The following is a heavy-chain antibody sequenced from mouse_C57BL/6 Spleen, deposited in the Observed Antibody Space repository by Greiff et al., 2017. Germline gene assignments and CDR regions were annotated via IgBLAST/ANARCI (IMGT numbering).Heavy chain of an antibody. V-gene: IGHV1-52*01. CDR3: ARGSIVTTYAMDY. CDR2: IDPSDSET. CDR1: GYTFTSYW. J-gene: IGHJ4*01. D-gene: IGHD2-5*01. Sequence: QVQLQQPGAELVRPGSSVKLSCKASGYTFTSYWMHWVKQRPIQGLEWIGNIDPSDSETHYNQKFKDKATLTVDKSSSTAYMQLSSLTSEDSAVYYCARGSIVTTYAMDYWGQGASVTVSS.